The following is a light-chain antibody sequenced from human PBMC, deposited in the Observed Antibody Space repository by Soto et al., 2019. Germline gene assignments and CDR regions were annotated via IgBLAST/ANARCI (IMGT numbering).Light chain of an antibody. Sequence: DIQMTQSPSSLSASVGDRVTITCRASHSISNYLNWYQQKPGKAPNLLIYSASSLQSGVPSRFSGSGSGTDFTLAISSLQPEDFATYYCQQTYNALAITFGQGTRLEN. V-gene: IGKV1-39*01. CDR1: HSISNY. CDR2: SAS. J-gene: IGKJ5*01. CDR3: QQTYNALAIT.